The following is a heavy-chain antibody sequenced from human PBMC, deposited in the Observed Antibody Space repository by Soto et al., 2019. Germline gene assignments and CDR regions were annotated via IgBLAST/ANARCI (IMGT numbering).Heavy chain of an antibody. CDR1: GFTFSSYS. D-gene: IGHD6-19*01. CDR3: ARVDPGLGPYYYYGMDV. Sequence: LRLSCAASGFTFSSYSMNWVRQAPGKGLEWVSSISSSSSYIYYADSVKGRFTISRDNAKNSLYLQMNSLRAEDTAVYYCARVDPGLGPYYYYGMDVWGQGTTVTVSS. J-gene: IGHJ6*02. CDR2: ISSSSSYI. V-gene: IGHV3-21*01.